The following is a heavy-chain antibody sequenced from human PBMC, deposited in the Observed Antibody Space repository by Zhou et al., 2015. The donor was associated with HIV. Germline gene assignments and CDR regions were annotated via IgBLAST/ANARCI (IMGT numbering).Heavy chain of an antibody. CDR2: INAGNGNT. CDR3: ARGVITGTPPFLDY. CDR1: GYTFTSYA. J-gene: IGHJ4*02. Sequence: QVQLVQSGAEEKKPGASVKVSCKASGYTFTSYAMHWVRQAPGQRLEWMGWINAGNGNTKYSQKFQGRVTITRDTSASTAYMELSSLRSEDTAVYYCARGVITGTPPFLDYWGQGTLVTVSS. D-gene: IGHD1-7*01. V-gene: IGHV1-3*05.